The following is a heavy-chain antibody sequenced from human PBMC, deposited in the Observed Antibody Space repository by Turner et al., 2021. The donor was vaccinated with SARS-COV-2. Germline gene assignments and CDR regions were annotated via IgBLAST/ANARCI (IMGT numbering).Heavy chain of an antibody. V-gene: IGHV3-23*01. D-gene: IGHD5-12*01. J-gene: IGHJ4*02. CDR2: ISGSGVNT. CDR1: GFKFRSYD. Sequence: VRRLESGGGLVRAGGSMRLSCPASGFKFRSYDMGWVRQAPRKGLEWVPAISGSGVNTVYAVSGDGRFTIARDNTKNILYLQMNSLRAEYPAVYYCAKGPDIVSTIWGTLFSWTFDYWGQGTLVTVSS. CDR3: AKGPDIVSTIWGTLFSWTFDY.